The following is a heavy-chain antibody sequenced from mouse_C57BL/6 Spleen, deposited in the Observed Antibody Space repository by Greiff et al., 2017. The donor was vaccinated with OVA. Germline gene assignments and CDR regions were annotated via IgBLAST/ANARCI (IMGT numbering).Heavy chain of an antibody. V-gene: IGHV1-50*01. J-gene: IGHJ2*01. CDR2: IDPSDSYT. Sequence: VQLQQPGAELVKPGASVKLSCKASGYTFTSYWMQWVKQRPGQGLEWIGEIDPSDSYTNYNQKFKGKATLTVDTSSSTAYMQLSSLTSEDSAVYYCARFGKSYFDYWGQGTTLTVSS. CDR3: ARFGKSYFDY. CDR1: GYTFTSYW. D-gene: IGHD3-1*01.